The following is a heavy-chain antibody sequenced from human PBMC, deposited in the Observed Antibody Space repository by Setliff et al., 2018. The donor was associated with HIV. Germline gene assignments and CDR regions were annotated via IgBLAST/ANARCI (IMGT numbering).Heavy chain of an antibody. CDR2: IYYSGST. V-gene: IGHV4-59*04. Sequence: LSLTCAVYGGSLSSSYWTWIRQPPGKGLEWIGTIYYSGSTYSNPSLKSRVTMSVDTSKNQFFLKLTSVTAADTAVYYCASEPIVVVPAAIWAQIYYMDVWGKGTTVTV. J-gene: IGHJ6*03. CDR3: ASEPIVVVPAAIWAQIYYMDV. CDR1: GGSLSSSY. D-gene: IGHD2-2*02.